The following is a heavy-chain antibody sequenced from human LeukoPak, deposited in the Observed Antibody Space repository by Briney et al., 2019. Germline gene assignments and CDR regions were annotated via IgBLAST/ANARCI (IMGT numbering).Heavy chain of an antibody. CDR2: INPNSGGT. V-gene: IGHV1-2*02. Sequence: ASVKVSCKASGYTFSGYYMHWVRQAPGQGLEWMGWINPNSGGTNYAQKFQGRVTMTRDTSISTAYMELSRLRSDDTAVYYCASTPPYYDFWSGYYDYWGQGTLVTVSS. J-gene: IGHJ4*02. CDR1: GYTFSGYY. D-gene: IGHD3-3*01. CDR3: ASTPPYYDFWSGYYDY.